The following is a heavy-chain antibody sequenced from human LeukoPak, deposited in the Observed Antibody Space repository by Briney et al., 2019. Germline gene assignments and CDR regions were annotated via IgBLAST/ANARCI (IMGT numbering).Heavy chain of an antibody. CDR1: GFTFSDHY. V-gene: IGHV3-72*01. Sequence: PGGSLRLSCAAFGFTFSDHYMDWVRQAPGKGLEWVGRTRNKANSYTTEYAASVKGRFTISRDDSKNSLYLQMNSLKTEDTAVYCCVTYSSRRGLDPWGQGTLVTVSS. CDR2: TRNKANSYTT. CDR3: VTYSSRRGLDP. J-gene: IGHJ5*02. D-gene: IGHD6-13*01.